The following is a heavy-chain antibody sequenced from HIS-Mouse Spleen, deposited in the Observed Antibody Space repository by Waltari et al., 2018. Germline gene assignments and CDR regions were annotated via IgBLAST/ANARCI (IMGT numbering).Heavy chain of an antibody. J-gene: IGHJ3*02. CDR1: SSYA. Sequence: SSYAMHWVRQAPGKGLEWVAVISYDGSNKYYADSVKGRFTISRDNSKNTLYLQMNSLRAEDTAVYYCARASIAARHDAFDIWGQGTMVTVSS. CDR3: ARASIAARHDAFDI. CDR2: ISYDGSNK. D-gene: IGHD6-6*01. V-gene: IGHV3-30-3*01.